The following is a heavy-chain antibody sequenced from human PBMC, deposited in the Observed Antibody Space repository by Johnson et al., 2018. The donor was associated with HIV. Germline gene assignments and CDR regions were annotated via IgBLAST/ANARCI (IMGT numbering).Heavy chain of an antibody. V-gene: IGHV3-11*04. CDR1: GFTFNDYS. CDR3: AKARGTAPRGSSVFDI. CDR2: ISSSGSAI. D-gene: IGHD5-18*01. J-gene: IGHJ3*02. Sequence: QMQLVESGGGLVKPGGSLKLSCVVSGFTFNDYSMSWIRQAPGKGLEWVSYISSSGSAIYNVDSVKGRFTISRDNVENSLFLQMNNLRVDDTAVYYCAKARGTAPRGSSVFDIWGQGTMVTVS.